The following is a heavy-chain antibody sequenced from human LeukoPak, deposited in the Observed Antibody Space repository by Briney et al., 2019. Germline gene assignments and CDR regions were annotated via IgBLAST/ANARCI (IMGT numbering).Heavy chain of an antibody. CDR3: ASLAYSSGWCTFYYYYYGMDV. CDR1: GFTFSSYA. V-gene: IGHV3-30*04. Sequence: GGSLRLSCAASGFTFSSYAMHWVRQAPGKGLEWVAVISYDGSNKYYADSVKGRFTISRDNSKNTLYLQMNSLRAEDTAVYYCASLAYSSGWCTFYYYYYGMDVWGQGTTVTVSS. D-gene: IGHD6-19*01. CDR2: ISYDGSNK. J-gene: IGHJ6*02.